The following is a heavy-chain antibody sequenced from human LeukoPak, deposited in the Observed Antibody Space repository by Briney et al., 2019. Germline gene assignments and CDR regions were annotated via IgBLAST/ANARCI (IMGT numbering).Heavy chain of an antibody. CDR1: GYTFTSYG. V-gene: IGHV1-18*01. J-gene: IGHJ5*02. Sequence: GASVKVSCKASGYTFTSYGISWVRQAPGQGLEWMGWISAYNGNTNYAQKLQGRVTMTTDTSTSTAYMELRSLRSDDTAVYYCARVSRAAWPHVGWFDPWGQGTLVTVSS. CDR2: ISAYNGNT. D-gene: IGHD6-13*01. CDR3: ARVSRAAWPHVGWFDP.